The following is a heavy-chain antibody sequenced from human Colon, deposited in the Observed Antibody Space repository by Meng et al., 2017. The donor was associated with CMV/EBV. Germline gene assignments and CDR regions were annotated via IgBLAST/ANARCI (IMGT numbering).Heavy chain of an antibody. CDR1: GGSVSSGGYS. CDR3: ARGGQLWFDF. CDR2: IHNNGST. Sequence: LTCAVSGGSVSSGGYSWNWIRQPPGKGLEWIGSIHNNGSTDYRTSLKSRVTMSVDGSKNQFSLKMTSVTAADTAVYYCARGGQLWFDFWGQGALVTVSS. J-gene: IGHJ4*02. V-gene: IGHV4-30-2*01. D-gene: IGHD1-1*01.